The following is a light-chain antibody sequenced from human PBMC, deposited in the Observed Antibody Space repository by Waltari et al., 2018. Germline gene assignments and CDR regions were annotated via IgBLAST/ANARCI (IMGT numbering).Light chain of an antibody. CDR1: QSVRSN. Sequence: EIVMTQSPATLSVSPGARVTLSCWASQSVRSNLAWYKQKPGQGPSLLIYDAYTRAPGIPARFSGSGSGTEFTLTISSLTSEDFAIYYCQQYINWPSFTFGPGTKVDIK. CDR2: DAY. J-gene: IGKJ3*01. CDR3: QQYINWPSFT. V-gene: IGKV3D-15*01.